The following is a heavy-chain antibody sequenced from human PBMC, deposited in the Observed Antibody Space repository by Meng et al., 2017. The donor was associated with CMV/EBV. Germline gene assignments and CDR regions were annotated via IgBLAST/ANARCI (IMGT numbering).Heavy chain of an antibody. V-gene: IGHV4-61*01. D-gene: IGHD2-2*01. J-gene: IGHJ3*02. CDR3: ARDQGYCSSTSCLEGAFDI. Sequence: SETLSLTCTVSGGSVSSGSYYWSWIRQPPGKGLEWIGYIYYSGSTNYNPSLKSLVTISVDTSKNQFSLKLSSVTAADTAVYYCARDQGYCSSTSCLEGAFDIWGQGTMVTVSS. CDR1: GGSVSSGSYY. CDR2: IYYSGST.